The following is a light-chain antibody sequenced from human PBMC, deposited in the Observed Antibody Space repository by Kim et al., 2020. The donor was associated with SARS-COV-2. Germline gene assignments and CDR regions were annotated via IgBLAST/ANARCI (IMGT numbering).Light chain of an antibody. CDR2: ENK. Sequence: QRVTISCSGSTSNVGKNFVSWYQHLPGTAPKFLISENKQRGSGTPDRFSASKSGTTATLAIAGLQSGDEADYYCATWDSSQTVLWVFGGGTQLTVL. V-gene: IGLV1-51*01. CDR3: ATWDSSQTVLWV. J-gene: IGLJ3*02. CDR1: TSNVGKNF.